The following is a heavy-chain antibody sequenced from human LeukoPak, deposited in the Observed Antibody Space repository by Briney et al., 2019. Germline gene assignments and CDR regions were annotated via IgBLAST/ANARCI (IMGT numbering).Heavy chain of an antibody. Sequence: PGGPLRLSCAASGLTFSSYSMNWVRQAPGKGLEWVSYISSSSSTIYYADSVKGRFTISRDNAKNSLYLQMNSLRAEDTAVYYCARGPSGYHNTGGQGTLVTVSS. D-gene: IGHD5-12*01. CDR1: GLTFSSYS. J-gene: IGHJ4*02. CDR2: ISSSSSTI. CDR3: ARGPSGYHNT. V-gene: IGHV3-48*01.